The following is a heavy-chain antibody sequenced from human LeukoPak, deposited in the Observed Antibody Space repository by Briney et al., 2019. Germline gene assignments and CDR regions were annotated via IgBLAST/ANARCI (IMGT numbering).Heavy chain of an antibody. CDR3: AREGRNRSFDY. Sequence: ASVKVSCKASGYTFTDYYSHWVRQAPGQGLEWMGWINLNSGGTNSAQKFQGRVAMTRDTSISTAYMDLSRLRSDDTAVYYCAREGRNRSFDYWGQGTLVTVSS. V-gene: IGHV1-2*02. CDR2: INLNSGGT. J-gene: IGHJ4*02. D-gene: IGHD1-14*01. CDR1: GYTFTDYY.